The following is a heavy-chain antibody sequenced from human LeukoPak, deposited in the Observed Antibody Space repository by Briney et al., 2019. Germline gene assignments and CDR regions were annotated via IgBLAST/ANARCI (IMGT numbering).Heavy chain of an antibody. V-gene: IGHV3-48*04. CDR1: GFTFSSYS. CDR2: ISSSSSTI. Sequence: PGGSLRLSCAASGFTFSSYSMNWVRQAPGKGLEWVSYISSSSSTIYYADSVKGRFTISRDNAKNSLYLQMNSLRAEDTAVYYCARRSDYTNFDYWGQGTLVTVSS. CDR3: ARRSDYTNFDY. J-gene: IGHJ4*02. D-gene: IGHD4-11*01.